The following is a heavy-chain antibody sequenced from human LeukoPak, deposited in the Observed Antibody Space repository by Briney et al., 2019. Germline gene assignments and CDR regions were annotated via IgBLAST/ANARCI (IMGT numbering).Heavy chain of an antibody. J-gene: IGHJ4*02. V-gene: IGHV3-30*04. D-gene: IGHD6-13*01. CDR3: ARDHSSSWFDY. CDR1: GFTFSSYA. Sequence: PGRSLRLSCAASGFTFSSYAMHWVRQAPGKGLEWAAVISYDGSNKYYADSVKGRFTISRDNSKNTLYLQMNSLRAEDTAVYYCARDHSSSWFDYWGQGTLVTVTS. CDR2: ISYDGSNK.